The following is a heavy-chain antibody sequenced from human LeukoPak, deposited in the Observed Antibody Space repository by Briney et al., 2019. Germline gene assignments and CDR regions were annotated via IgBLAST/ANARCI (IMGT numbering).Heavy chain of an antibody. V-gene: IGHV3-30*18. Sequence: GGSLRLSCAASGFTFSSYGMHWVRQAPGKGLEWVAVISYDGSNKYYADSVKGRFTISRDNSKNTLYLQMNSLRAEDTAVYYCAKVRKDSGSYHGDFDYWGQGTLVTVSS. D-gene: IGHD1-26*01. J-gene: IGHJ4*02. CDR3: AKVRKDSGSYHGDFDY. CDR1: GFTFSSYG. CDR2: ISYDGSNK.